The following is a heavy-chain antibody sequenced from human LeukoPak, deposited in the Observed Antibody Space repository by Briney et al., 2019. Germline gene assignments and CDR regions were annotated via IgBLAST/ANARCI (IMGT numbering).Heavy chain of an antibody. CDR1: GFTFSSYA. D-gene: IGHD1-26*01. Sequence: GRSLRLSCAASGFTFSSYAMHWVRQAPGKGPEWVAVVSYDGSNKYYADSVKDRFTISRDNSKNTLYLQIHSLRAEDTAVYYCAKSIVGATLIDYWGQGTLVTVSS. CDR2: VSYDGSNK. V-gene: IGHV3-30*18. J-gene: IGHJ4*02. CDR3: AKSIVGATLIDY.